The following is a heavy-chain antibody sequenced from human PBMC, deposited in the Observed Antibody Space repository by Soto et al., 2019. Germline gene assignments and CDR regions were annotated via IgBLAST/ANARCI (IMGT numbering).Heavy chain of an antibody. V-gene: IGHV3-30-3*01. J-gene: IGHJ6*01. D-gene: IGHD2-8*01. CDR2: ISYDGSNK. Sequence: QVQLVESGGGVVQPGRSLRLSCAASGFTFSSYAMHWVRQAPGKGLEWVAVISYDGSNKYYADSVKGRFTISRDNSKNTLYLQMNSLRAEDTAVYYCARDGKDCTNGVCYKWGYYGMDVW. CDR1: GFTFSSYA. CDR3: ARDGKDCTNGVCYKWGYYGMDV.